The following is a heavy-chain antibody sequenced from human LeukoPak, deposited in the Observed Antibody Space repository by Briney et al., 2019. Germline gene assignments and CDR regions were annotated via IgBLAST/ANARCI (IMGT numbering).Heavy chain of an antibody. Sequence: PGGSLRLSCAASGFTFDDYAMHWVRQAPGKGLEWVSGIRWDSGSIGYADSVKGRFTISRDNAKNSLYLQMNSLRAEDMALYYCGKGQYSSGWYVFDYWGQGTLVTVSS. J-gene: IGHJ4*02. CDR1: GFTFDDYA. CDR2: IRWDSGSI. CDR3: GKGQYSSGWYVFDY. V-gene: IGHV3-9*03. D-gene: IGHD6-19*01.